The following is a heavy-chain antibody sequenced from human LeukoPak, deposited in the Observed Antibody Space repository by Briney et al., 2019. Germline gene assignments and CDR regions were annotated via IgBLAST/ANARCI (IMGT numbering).Heavy chain of an antibody. J-gene: IGHJ3*02. CDR1: GYTFTGYY. Sequence: ASVKVSCKASGYTFTGYYMHWVRQAPGQGLEWMGWINPNSGGTNYAQKFQGRVTMTRDTSISTAYMELSRLRSDDTAVYYCARERVTMIVVVSRAFDIWGQGTMVTVSS. D-gene: IGHD3-22*01. CDR2: INPNSGGT. V-gene: IGHV1-2*02. CDR3: ARERVTMIVVVSRAFDI.